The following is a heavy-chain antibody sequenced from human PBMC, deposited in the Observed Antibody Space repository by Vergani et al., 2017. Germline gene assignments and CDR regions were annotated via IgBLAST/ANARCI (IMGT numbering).Heavy chain of an antibody. CDR1: GSTFSSYA. J-gene: IGHJ3*02. V-gene: IGHV3-23*04. CDR2: LSASDRRT. Sequence: EVRLVESGGGLVQPGGSLRLSCAASGSTFSSYAMNWVRQAPGKGLEWVSTLSASDRRTHYADSVKGRFTISRDNSKNTLFLHMNSLRPEDTAVYYCAKVGRSEVAGTFGAFDIWGQGTMVTVSS. D-gene: IGHD6-19*01. CDR3: AKVGRSEVAGTFGAFDI.